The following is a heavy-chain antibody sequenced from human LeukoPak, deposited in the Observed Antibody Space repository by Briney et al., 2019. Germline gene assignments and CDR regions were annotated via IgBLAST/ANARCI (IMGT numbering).Heavy chain of an antibody. CDR1: GGSISSSNW. J-gene: IGHJ4*02. Sequence: PSGTLSLTCAVSGGSISSSNWWSWVRQPPGKGLEWIGSIYYSGSTYYNPSLKSRVTISVDTSKNQFSLKLSSVTAADTAVYYCARGVSEYCGGDCYVDLDYWGQGTLVTVSS. CDR2: IYYSGST. V-gene: IGHV4-4*02. CDR3: ARGVSEYCGGDCYVDLDY. D-gene: IGHD2-21*02.